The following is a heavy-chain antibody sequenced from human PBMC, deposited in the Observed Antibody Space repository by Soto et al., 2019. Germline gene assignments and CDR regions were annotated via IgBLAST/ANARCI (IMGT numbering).Heavy chain of an antibody. D-gene: IGHD6-19*01. CDR2: IHFDGSTT. J-gene: IGHJ4*02. Sequence: GGSLRLSCAAAGFTFSSYWMHWVRQVPGKGLVWVSRIHFDGSTTHYADSVKGRFTISRDNAKNTLSLQMNSLRAEDTAVYYCARDAYISGYYQFDYWGQGTLVTVSS. CDR3: ARDAYISGYYQFDY. CDR1: GFTFSSYW. V-gene: IGHV3-74*01.